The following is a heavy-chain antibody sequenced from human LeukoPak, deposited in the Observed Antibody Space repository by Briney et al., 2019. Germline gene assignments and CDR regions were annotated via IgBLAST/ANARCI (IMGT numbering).Heavy chain of an antibody. V-gene: IGHV4-34*01. CDR3: ARKGRLPRYGMDV. J-gene: IGHJ6*02. D-gene: IGHD5-12*01. Sequence: KASETLSLTCAVYGGSFSGYYWSWIRQPPGKGLEWIGEINHSGSTNYNPSLKSQVTISVDTSKNHFSLKLSSVTAADTAVYYCARKGRLPRYGMDVWGQGTTVTVSS. CDR1: GGSFSGYY. CDR2: INHSGST.